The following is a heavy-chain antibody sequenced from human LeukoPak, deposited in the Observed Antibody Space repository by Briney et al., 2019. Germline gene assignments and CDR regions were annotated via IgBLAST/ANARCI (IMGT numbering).Heavy chain of an antibody. J-gene: IGHJ4*02. D-gene: IGHD3-22*01. Sequence: PGGSLRLSCEASGFSFSDYAMSWVRQAPGKGLECVSGIIGSGRKTYYTDSVKGQFTISRDNSKKTLYLQMKSLRAEDTAEYYCAKRDYSDSSSYAPLFDFWGQGTLVTVSS. CDR1: GFSFSDYA. CDR3: AKRDYSDSSSYAPLFDF. CDR2: IIGSGRKT. V-gene: IGHV3-23*01.